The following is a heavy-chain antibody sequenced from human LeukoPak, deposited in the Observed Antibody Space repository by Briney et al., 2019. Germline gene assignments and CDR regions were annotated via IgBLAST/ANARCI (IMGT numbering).Heavy chain of an antibody. V-gene: IGHV3-23*01. J-gene: IGHJ4*02. CDR3: AKRFITMIVVVAKE. CDR1: GFTFSSYA. Sequence: HTGGSLRPSCAASGFTFSSYAMSWVRQAPGKGLEWVSAISGSGGSTYYADSVKGRFTISRDNSKNTLYLQMNSLRAEDTAVYYCAKRFITMIVVVAKEWGQGTLVTVSS. CDR2: ISGSGGST. D-gene: IGHD3-22*01.